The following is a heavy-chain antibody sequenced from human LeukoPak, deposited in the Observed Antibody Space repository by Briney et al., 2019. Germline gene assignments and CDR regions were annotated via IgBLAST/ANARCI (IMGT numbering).Heavy chain of an antibody. D-gene: IGHD6-13*01. J-gene: IGHJ5*02. CDR3: VRGPLVTADGLA. V-gene: IGHV3-7*03. CDR1: GFTFSHFW. CDR2: IKEDGSLK. Sequence: GGSLRLTCAATGFTFSHFWMSWVRQAPGKGLEWLTNIKEDGSLKFYVDSVKGRFTISRDNAKESLYLQMNSLRADDTAVYYCVRGPLVTADGLAWGQGTLVTVSS.